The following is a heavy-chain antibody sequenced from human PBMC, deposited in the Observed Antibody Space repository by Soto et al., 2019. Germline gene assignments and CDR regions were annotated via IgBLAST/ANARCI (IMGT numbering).Heavy chain of an antibody. V-gene: IGHV6-1*01. CDR1: GDSVSSNSTA. CDR2: TYYRSKWYN. CDR3: AREEGLMVRKHYGMDV. J-gene: IGHJ6*02. D-gene: IGHD3-10*01. Sequence: SQTLSLTCAISGDSVSSNSTAWNWIRQSPSRGLEWLGRTYYRSKWYNDYAVSVKSRITINPDTSKNQFSLQLNSVTPEDTAVYYCAREEGLMVRKHYGMDVWGQGTTVTVSS.